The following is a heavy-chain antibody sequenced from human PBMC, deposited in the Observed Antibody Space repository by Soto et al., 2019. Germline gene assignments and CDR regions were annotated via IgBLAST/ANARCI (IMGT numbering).Heavy chain of an antibody. Sequence: LVRWGRKEDREGLEWVGRIKSNTDGGTTDYAAPVKGRFTISRDDSKNTVYLQMNGLKTEDTAVYYCSTGGVVTSPSGGWFNPCGQGALVTL. CDR2: IKSNTDGGTT. CDR3: STGGVVTSPSGGWFNP. V-gene: IGHV3-15*01. D-gene: IGHD2-15*01. CDR1: L. J-gene: IGHJ5*02.